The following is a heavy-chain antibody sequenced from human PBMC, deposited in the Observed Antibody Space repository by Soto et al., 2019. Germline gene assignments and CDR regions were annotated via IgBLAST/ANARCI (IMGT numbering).Heavy chain of an antibody. CDR3: AGGPGVARNY. V-gene: IGHV4-30-2*01. Sequence: PSETLSLTCAVSGGSISSGGYSWSWIRQPPGKGLEWIGYIYHSGSTYYNPSLKSRVTISVDRSKNQFSLKLSSVTAADTAVYYCAGGPGVARNYWGQGTRVTVSS. CDR2: IYHSGST. CDR1: GGSISSGGYS. J-gene: IGHJ4*02. D-gene: IGHD5-12*01.